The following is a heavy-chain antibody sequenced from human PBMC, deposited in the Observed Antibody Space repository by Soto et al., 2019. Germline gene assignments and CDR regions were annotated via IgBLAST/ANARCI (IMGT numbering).Heavy chain of an antibody. CDR1: GFTFSSYA. CDR3: AKDVFVVGATCFDY. Sequence: GGSLRRSCAASGFTFSSYAMSWVRQAPGKGLEWVSAISGSGGSTYYADSVKGRFTISRDNSKNTLYLQMNSLRAEDTAVYYCAKDVFVVGATCFDYWGQGTLVTVSS. D-gene: IGHD1-26*01. CDR2: ISGSGGST. V-gene: IGHV3-23*01. J-gene: IGHJ4*02.